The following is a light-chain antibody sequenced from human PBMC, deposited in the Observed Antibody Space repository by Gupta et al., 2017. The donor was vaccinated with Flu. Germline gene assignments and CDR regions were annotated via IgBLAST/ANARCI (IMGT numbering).Light chain of an antibody. J-gene: IGKJ5*01. CDR3: QQRSNWPIT. V-gene: IGKV3-11*01. CDR2: DAS. Sequence: PATLSLSPGERATLSCRASQSVSSYLAWYQQKPGQAPRLLIYDASSRATGIPARFSGSGSGTDFTLTISSLEPEDFAVYYCQQRSNWPITFGQGTRLEIK. CDR1: QSVSSY.